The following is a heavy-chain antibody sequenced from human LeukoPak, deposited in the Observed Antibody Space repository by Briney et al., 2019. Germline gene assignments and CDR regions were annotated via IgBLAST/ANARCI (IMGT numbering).Heavy chain of an antibody. J-gene: IGHJ4*02. V-gene: IGHV1-8*01. CDR2: MNPNSGNT. Sequence: ASVKVSWKASGYTFTSYDINWVRQATGQGLEWMGWMNPNSGNTGYAQKFQGRVTMTRNTSISTAYMELSSLRSEDTAVYHCARGGPGAYSSSSDFDYWGQGTLVTVSS. CDR1: GYTFTSYD. CDR3: ARGGPGAYSSSSDFDY. D-gene: IGHD6-6*01.